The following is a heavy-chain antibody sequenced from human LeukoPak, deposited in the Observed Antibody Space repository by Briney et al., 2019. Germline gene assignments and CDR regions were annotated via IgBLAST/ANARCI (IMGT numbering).Heavy chain of an antibody. CDR1: GYSFTSYW. D-gene: IGHD3-10*01. Sequence: GESLKISCKGSGYSFTSYWIGWVRQMPGKGLEWMGIIYPGDSDTRYSPSFQGQVTISAGKSISTAYLQWSSLKASDTAMYYCARSTNYYGSGSSFSHIDYWGQGTLVTVSS. CDR2: IYPGDSDT. J-gene: IGHJ4*02. CDR3: ARSTNYYGSGSSFSHIDY. V-gene: IGHV5-51*01.